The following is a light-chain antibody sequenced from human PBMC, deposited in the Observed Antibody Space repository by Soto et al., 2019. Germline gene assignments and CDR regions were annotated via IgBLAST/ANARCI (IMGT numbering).Light chain of an antibody. CDR2: SAS. V-gene: IGKV1-27*01. CDR1: QDISNY. J-gene: IGKJ2*01. CDR3: QKYNSAPNT. Sequence: DIQMTQSPSSLSASVGDRVTITCRASQDISNYLAWYRQKPGKPPKVLIYSASTLQTGVESRFSGSGFGTVFTLTINSLQPEDVATYYCQKYNSAPNTFGRGTRLEIK.